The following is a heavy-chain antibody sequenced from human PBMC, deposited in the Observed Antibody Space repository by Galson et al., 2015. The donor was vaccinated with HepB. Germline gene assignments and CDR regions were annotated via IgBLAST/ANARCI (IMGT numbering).Heavy chain of an antibody. CDR1: GYTFTSYY. CDR2: INPSGGST. CDR3: AGDGTFYYYGSGSYSYYYYGMDV. V-gene: IGHV1-46*04. J-gene: IGHJ6*02. D-gene: IGHD3-10*01. Sequence: SVKVSCKASGYTFTSYYMHWVRQAPGQGLEWMGIINPSGGSTSYAQKLQGTVTMTRDTSTSTVYMELSSLRSEDTAVYYCAGDGTFYYYGSGSYSYYYYGMDVWGQGTTVTVSS.